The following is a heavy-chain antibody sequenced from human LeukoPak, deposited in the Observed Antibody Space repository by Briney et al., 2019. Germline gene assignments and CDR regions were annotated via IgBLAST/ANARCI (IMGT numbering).Heavy chain of an antibody. V-gene: IGHV3-23*01. Sequence: GGSLRLSCAASGFTFSSYAVSWVRQAPGKGLEWVSAISGSGGSTYYADSVKGRFTISRDNSKNTLYLQMNSLRAEDTAVYYCAKVPIDETIVVVPAAPWWYFDYWGQGTLVTVSS. CDR1: GFTFSSYA. CDR3: AKVPIDETIVVVPAAPWWYFDY. D-gene: IGHD2-2*01. J-gene: IGHJ4*02. CDR2: ISGSGGST.